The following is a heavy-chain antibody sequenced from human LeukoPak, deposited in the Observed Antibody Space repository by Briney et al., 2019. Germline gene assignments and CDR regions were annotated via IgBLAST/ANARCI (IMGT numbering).Heavy chain of an antibody. Sequence: PSETLSLTCAVYGGSFSGYYWSWIRQPPGKGLEWIGEINHSGSTNYNPSLKSRVTISVDTSKNQFSLKLSSVTAADTAVYYCARSRKGSSWISGVGFGRNWFDPWGQGTLVTVSS. J-gene: IGHJ5*02. V-gene: IGHV4-34*01. CDR3: ARSRKGSSWISGVGFGRNWFDP. D-gene: IGHD6-13*01. CDR1: GGSFSGYY. CDR2: INHSGST.